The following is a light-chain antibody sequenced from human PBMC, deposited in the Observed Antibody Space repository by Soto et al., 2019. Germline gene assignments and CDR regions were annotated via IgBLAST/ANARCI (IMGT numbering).Light chain of an antibody. CDR3: LQHNSYPWT. CDR1: RDVGSD. Sequence: TQSPSSLSASVGEKIIITCRASRDVGSDVSWYQQKPGKAPKRLIYAASSLQSGVPSRFSGSGSGTEFTLTISSLQPEDFATYYCLQHNSYPWTFGQGTKVDIK. CDR2: AAS. J-gene: IGKJ1*01. V-gene: IGKV1-17*01.